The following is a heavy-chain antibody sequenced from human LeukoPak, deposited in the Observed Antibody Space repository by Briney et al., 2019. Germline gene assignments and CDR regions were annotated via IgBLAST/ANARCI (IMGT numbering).Heavy chain of an antibody. CDR3: ARDKLGYCSSTSCPGGGDAFDI. CDR2: IIPILGIA. Sequence: SVKVSCKASGGTFSSYTISWVRQAPGRGLEWMGRIIPILGIANYAQKFQGRVTITADKSTSTAYMELSSLRPEDTAVYYCARDKLGYCSSTSCPGGGDAFDIWGQGTMVTVSS. V-gene: IGHV1-69*04. D-gene: IGHD2-2*01. CDR1: GGTFSSYT. J-gene: IGHJ3*02.